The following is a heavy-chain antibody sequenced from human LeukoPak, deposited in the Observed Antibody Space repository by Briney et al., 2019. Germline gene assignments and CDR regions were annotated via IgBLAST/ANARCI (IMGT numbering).Heavy chain of an antibody. CDR3: ARETPYYGSGSYYRYFDY. CDR2: IYYSGST. D-gene: IGHD3-10*01. V-gene: IGHV4-59*12. CDR1: GGSISSYY. Sequence: PSETLSLTCTVSGGSISSYYWSWIRQPPGKGLEWIGYIYYSGSTNYNASLKSRVTISVDTSKNQFSLKLSSVTAADTAVYYCARETPYYGSGSYYRYFDYWGQGTLVTVSS. J-gene: IGHJ4*02.